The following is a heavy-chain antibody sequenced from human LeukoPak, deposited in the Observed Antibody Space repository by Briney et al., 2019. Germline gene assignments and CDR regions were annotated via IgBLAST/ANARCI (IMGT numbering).Heavy chain of an antibody. V-gene: IGHV1-2*02. Sequence: GASVKVSCKASGYTFTSYYMHWVRQAPGQGLEWMGRINPNSGGTNYAQKFQGRVAMTRDTSISTAYMELRRLRSEDTAVYYCARLPGDSGRYLYPCVLGGRRTRLPVS. CDR3: ARLPGDSGRYLYPCVL. CDR2: INPNSGGT. J-gene: IGHJ4*02. CDR1: GYTFTSYY. D-gene: IGHD1-26*01.